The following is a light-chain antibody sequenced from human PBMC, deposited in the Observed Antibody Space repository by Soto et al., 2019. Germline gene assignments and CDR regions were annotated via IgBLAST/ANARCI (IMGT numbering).Light chain of an antibody. V-gene: IGKV3-20*01. Sequence: EIVLAQSPGTLSLSPGERATLSCRASQSVTNSFLAWYQQKPGQAPRLLIYGASRRATGIPDRFTGSGSGTDFTLTISSLEPEDFAVYFCQRETFGQGTKVDIK. CDR3: QRET. J-gene: IGKJ1*01. CDR1: QSVTNSF. CDR2: GAS.